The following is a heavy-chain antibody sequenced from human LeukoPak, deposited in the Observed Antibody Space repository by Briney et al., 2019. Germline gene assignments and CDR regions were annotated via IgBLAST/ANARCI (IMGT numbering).Heavy chain of an antibody. Sequence: ASVKVSCKASGYTLTNYDINWVRQATGQGLERMGWMKPKSGETGYAQKFQGRATMTRDTSINTAYMELSSLTSEDTAVYYCARDYGGNSGWFDPWGQGTLVTVSS. D-gene: IGHD4-23*01. J-gene: IGHJ5*02. CDR2: MKPKSGET. CDR1: GYTLTNYD. CDR3: ARDYGGNSGWFDP. V-gene: IGHV1-8*01.